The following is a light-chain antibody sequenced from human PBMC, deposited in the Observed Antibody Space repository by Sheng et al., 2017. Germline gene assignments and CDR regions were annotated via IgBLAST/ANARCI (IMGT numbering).Light chain of an antibody. J-gene: IGKJ1*01. CDR3: QQYNDWPPT. CDR1: QSLDSG. V-gene: IGKV3-15*01. CDR2: GTS. Sequence: EVVLTQSPATLSVSPGETATLSCRASQSLDSGLXWYQHKPGQAPRLLIKGTSTRATGVPGRVSGSGSGTDFTLTISTVQSEDFAVYYCQQYNDWPPTFGQGPRWRS.